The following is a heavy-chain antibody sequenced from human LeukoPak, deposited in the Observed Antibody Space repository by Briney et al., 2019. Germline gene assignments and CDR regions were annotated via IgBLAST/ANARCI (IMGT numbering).Heavy chain of an antibody. CDR2: IHYTEHS. J-gene: IGHJ3*01. V-gene: IGHV4-59*01. D-gene: IGHD1/OR15-1a*01. CDR1: DGSITSYF. Sequence: PSETLSLTCTVSDGSITSYFWSWIRQPPGKGLEWIAYIHYTEHSNYNPSLKSRVTISIDTSTNQVSLMLSSVTAADTAVYFCARDQRQEQVHAFDVWGQGTMVTVSS. CDR3: ARDQRQEQVHAFDV.